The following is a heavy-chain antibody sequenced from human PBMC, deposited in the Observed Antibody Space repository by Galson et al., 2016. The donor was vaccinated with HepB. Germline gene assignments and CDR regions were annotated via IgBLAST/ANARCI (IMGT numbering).Heavy chain of an antibody. Sequence: SLRLSCAATGFPISAYWMQWVRQVPGKGLVWVSRLTTDGIIGYADSVMGRFTISRDNLKNKVHLQMDSLRAEDTALYYCATSNSYGYVHWGQGALVTVSS. J-gene: IGHJ4*02. CDR1: GFPISAYW. CDR2: LTTDGII. CDR3: ATSNSYGYVH. V-gene: IGHV3-74*01. D-gene: IGHD5-18*01.